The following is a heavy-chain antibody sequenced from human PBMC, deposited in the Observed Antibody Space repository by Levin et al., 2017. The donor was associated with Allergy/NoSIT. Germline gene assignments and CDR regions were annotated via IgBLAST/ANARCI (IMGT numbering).Heavy chain of an antibody. V-gene: IGHV3-30-3*01. CDR3: ARSVTPDAFDI. Sequence: GESLKISCAASGFTFSSYALHWVRQAPGKGLEWVAVISYDDGSTKYYADSVKGRFTISRDNSKNTLYLQMNSLRAEDTAVYYCARSVTPDAFDIWGQGTMVTVSS. CDR1: GFTFSSYA. D-gene: IGHD4-17*01. CDR2: ISYDDGSTK. J-gene: IGHJ3*02.